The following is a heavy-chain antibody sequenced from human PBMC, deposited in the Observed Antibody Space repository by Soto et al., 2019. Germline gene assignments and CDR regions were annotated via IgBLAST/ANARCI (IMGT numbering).Heavy chain of an antibody. Sequence: PSETLSLTCAVSGGSISSGGYSWSWIRQPPGKGLEWIGYIYHSGSTYYNPSLKSRVTISVDRSKNQFSLKLSSVTAADTAVYYCARGVTMVRGVIIEENWFDPWGQGTLVTVSS. D-gene: IGHD3-10*01. CDR2: IYHSGST. V-gene: IGHV4-30-2*01. CDR3: ARGVTMVRGVIIEENWFDP. CDR1: GGSISSGGYS. J-gene: IGHJ5*02.